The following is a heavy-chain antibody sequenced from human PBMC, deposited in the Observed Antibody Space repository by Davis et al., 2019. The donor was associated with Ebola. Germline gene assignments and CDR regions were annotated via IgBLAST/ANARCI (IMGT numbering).Heavy chain of an antibody. V-gene: IGHV3-30-3*01. CDR1: GFTFSGYA. Sequence: GESLKISCAASGFTFSGYAMHWVRQAPGKGLEWVAVISYDGSNKYYADSVKGRFTISRDNSKNTLYLQMNSLRAEDTAVYYCARIGYSYGVYYYYMDVWGKGTTVTVSS. J-gene: IGHJ6*03. D-gene: IGHD5-18*01. CDR3: ARIGYSYGVYYYYMDV. CDR2: ISYDGSNK.